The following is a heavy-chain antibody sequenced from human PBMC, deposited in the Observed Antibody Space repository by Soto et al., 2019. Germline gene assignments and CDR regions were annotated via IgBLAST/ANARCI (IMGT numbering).Heavy chain of an antibody. CDR2: IKSKTDGGTT. V-gene: IGHV3-15*01. D-gene: IGHD6-13*01. CDR1: GFTFSNAW. Sequence: GGSLRLSCAASGFTFSNAWMSWVRQAPGKGLEWVGRIKSKTDGGTTDYAAPVKGRFTISRDDSKNTLYLQMNSLKTEDRAVYYCTTYCSNSSSGYYWGQGTLVTVSS. J-gene: IGHJ4*02. CDR3: TTYCSNSSSGYY.